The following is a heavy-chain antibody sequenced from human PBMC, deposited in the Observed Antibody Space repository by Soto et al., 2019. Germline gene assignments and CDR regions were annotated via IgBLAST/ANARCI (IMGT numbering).Heavy chain of an antibody. J-gene: IGHJ5*02. V-gene: IGHV1-69*13. Sequence: SVKVSCKASGGTFSGYAISWVRPAPGQGLEWMGGIIPIFGTANYAQKFQGRVTITADESTSTAYMELSSLRSEDTVVYYCAIRNSSSKIKVWFYTWGQGTPLSVSS. D-gene: IGHD6-6*01. CDR1: GGTFSGYA. CDR3: AIRNSSSKIKVWFYT. CDR2: IIPIFGTA.